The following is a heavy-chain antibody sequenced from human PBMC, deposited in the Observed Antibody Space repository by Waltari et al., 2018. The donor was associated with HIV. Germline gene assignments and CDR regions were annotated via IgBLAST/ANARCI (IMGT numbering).Heavy chain of an antibody. CDR3: ARFRRPSGSYYLSY. Sequence: QVQLVQSGAEVKKPGASVKVSCKASGYTFTSYNIYWVRQAPGQGLEWMGWMNPNTGDTAYAQKFQGRVTMTRNTYMSTAYIELSSLKSEDTAVYYCARFRRPSGSYYLSYWGQGTLVTVSS. CDR1: GYTFTSYN. CDR2: MNPNTGDT. J-gene: IGHJ4*02. V-gene: IGHV1-8*01. D-gene: IGHD1-26*01.